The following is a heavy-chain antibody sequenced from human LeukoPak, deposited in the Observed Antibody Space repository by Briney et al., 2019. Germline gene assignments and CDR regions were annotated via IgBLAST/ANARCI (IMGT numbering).Heavy chain of an antibody. V-gene: IGHV5-51*01. Sequence: GESLKISCKGSGYSFTNYWIGWVRQTPGKGLEWMGIINPGDSDTRYSPSFQGQVTISADKSISTAYLQWSSLKASDSAVYYCASTTGQLAKNWFDPWGQGTLVTVSS. CDR1: GYSFTNYW. J-gene: IGHJ5*02. CDR2: INPGDSDT. D-gene: IGHD6-13*01. CDR3: ASTTGQLAKNWFDP.